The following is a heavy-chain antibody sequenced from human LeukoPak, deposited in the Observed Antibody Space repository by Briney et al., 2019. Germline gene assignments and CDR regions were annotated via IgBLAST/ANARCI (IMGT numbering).Heavy chain of an antibody. V-gene: IGHV1-2*02. Sequence: ASVKVSCKASGYTFTGYYMHWVRQAPGQGLEWMGWINPNSGGTNYAQKFQGRVTMTRDTSISTAYMELSRLRSDDTAVYYCARDGVARYFDWLLDYWGQGTLVTVSS. D-gene: IGHD3-9*01. J-gene: IGHJ4*02. CDR2: INPNSGGT. CDR1: GYTFTGYY. CDR3: ARDGVARYFDWLLDY.